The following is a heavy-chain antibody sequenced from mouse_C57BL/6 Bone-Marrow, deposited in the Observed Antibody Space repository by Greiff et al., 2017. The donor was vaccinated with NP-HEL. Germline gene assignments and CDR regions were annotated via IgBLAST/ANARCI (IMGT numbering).Heavy chain of an antibody. Sequence: EVMLVESGGGLVQSGRSLRLSCATSGFTFSDFYMEWVRQAPGKGLEWIAASRNKANDYTTEYSASVKGRFIVSRDTSQSILYLQMNALRAEDTAIYYCARDALYYYGSSDWYFDVWGTVTTVTVSS. D-gene: IGHD1-1*01. CDR3: ARDALYYYGSSDWYFDV. J-gene: IGHJ1*03. CDR1: GFTFSDFY. V-gene: IGHV7-1*01. CDR2: SRNKANDYTT.